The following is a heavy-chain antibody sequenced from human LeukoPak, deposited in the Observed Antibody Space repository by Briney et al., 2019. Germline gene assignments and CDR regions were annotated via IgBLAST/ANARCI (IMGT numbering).Heavy chain of an antibody. J-gene: IGHJ6*04. CDR1: GFTFSSYG. Sequence: GWSLRLSCAASGFTFSSYGMHWVRQAPGKGLEWVAVISYDGSNKYYADSVKGRFTISRDNSKNTLYLQMNSLRAEDTAVYYCARDYYDILEGYYYGMDVWGKGTTVTVSS. D-gene: IGHD3-9*01. CDR2: ISYDGSNK. V-gene: IGHV3-30*03. CDR3: ARDYYDILEGYYYGMDV.